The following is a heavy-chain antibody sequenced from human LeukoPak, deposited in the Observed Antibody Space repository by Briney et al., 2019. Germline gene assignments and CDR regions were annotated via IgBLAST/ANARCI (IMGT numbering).Heavy chain of an antibody. CDR1: GGSFSGYY. CDR3: ARGEIAVAGKRTNWFDP. CDR2: INHSGST. J-gene: IGHJ5*02. D-gene: IGHD6-19*01. Sequence: SETLSLTCAVYGGSFSGYYWSWIRQPPGKGLEWIGEINHSGSTNYNPSLKSRVTISVDTSKKQFSLKLSSVTAADTAVYYCARGEIAVAGKRTNWFDPWGQGTLVTVSS. V-gene: IGHV4-34*01.